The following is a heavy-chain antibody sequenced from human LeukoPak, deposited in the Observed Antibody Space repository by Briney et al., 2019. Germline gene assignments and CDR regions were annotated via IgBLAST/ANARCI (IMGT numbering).Heavy chain of an antibody. CDR1: GYTFTSYY. CDR3: ARGSLHYYGSGSYPRDY. Sequence: ASVKVSCKASGYTFTSYYMHWVRQAPGQGLEWMGWINPNSGGTNYAQKFQGRVTMTRDTSISTAYMELSRLRSDDTAVYYCARGSLHYYGSGSYPRDYWGQGTLVTVSS. D-gene: IGHD3-10*01. CDR2: INPNSGGT. V-gene: IGHV1-2*02. J-gene: IGHJ4*02.